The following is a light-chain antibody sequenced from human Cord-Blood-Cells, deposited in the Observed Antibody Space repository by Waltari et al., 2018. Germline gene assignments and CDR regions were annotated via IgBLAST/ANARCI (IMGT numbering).Light chain of an antibody. CDR3: SSYAGSNNLV. J-gene: IGLJ2*01. V-gene: IGLV2-8*01. CDR2: EVS. Sequence: QSALTQPPSASGSPGQSVTISCTGTSSDVGGYNYVSWYQQHPGKAPKRRIYEVSKRPSGVPDRFSGSKSGNTVSLTVSGLQAEDEADYYCSSYAGSNNLVFGGGTKLTVL. CDR1: SSDVGGYNY.